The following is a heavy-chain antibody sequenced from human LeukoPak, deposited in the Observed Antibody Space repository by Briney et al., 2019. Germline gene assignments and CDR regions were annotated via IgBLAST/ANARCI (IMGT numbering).Heavy chain of an antibody. D-gene: IGHD3-10*01. Sequence: ASETLSLTCTVSGGSISSSSYYWGWIRQPPGRGLGWIGSISYRGSTCYNPSRKGRVTVSVHTPKNQFSLKLSSVTAAGPALFCCAREEWLGESHYGMDVWGQGTTVTVSS. J-gene: IGHJ6*02. V-gene: IGHV4-39*07. CDR1: GGSISSSSYY. CDR3: AREEWLGESHYGMDV. CDR2: ISYRGST.